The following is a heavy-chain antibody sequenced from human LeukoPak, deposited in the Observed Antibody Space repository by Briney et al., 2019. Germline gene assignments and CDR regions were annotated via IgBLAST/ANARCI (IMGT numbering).Heavy chain of an antibody. Sequence: GGSLRLSCAASGFTFSTYGMNWVRQAPGKGLEWISYISSSSRTIYDADSVKGRFTISRDNAKNSLYLQMNSLRVEDTAVYYCARPPRGWELPYSFDYWGQGTLVTVSS. J-gene: IGHJ4*02. CDR3: ARPPRGWELPYSFDY. CDR1: GFTFSTYG. V-gene: IGHV3-48*01. D-gene: IGHD1-26*01. CDR2: ISSSSRTI.